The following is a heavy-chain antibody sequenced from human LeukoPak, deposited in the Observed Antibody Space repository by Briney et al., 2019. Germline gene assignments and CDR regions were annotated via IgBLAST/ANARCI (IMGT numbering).Heavy chain of an antibody. CDR2: IYSGGST. Sequence: GGSLRLSCAASGFTVSSKYMNWVRQAPGKGLEWVAVIYSGGSTYYADSVKGRFTISRDNSKNTLYLQMNSLRAEDTAVYYCARDKWELPFYNYGMDVWGQGTTVTVSS. CDR1: GFTVSSKY. V-gene: IGHV3-66*02. CDR3: ARDKWELPFYNYGMDV. J-gene: IGHJ6*02. D-gene: IGHD1-26*01.